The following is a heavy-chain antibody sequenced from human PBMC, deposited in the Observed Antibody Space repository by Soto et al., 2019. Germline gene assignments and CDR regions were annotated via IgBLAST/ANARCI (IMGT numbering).Heavy chain of an antibody. CDR3: AIDSSGGPDY. CDR2: MNPNSGNT. V-gene: IGHV1-8*01. D-gene: IGHD6-19*01. CDR1: GYTFTSYD. Sequence: QVQLVQSGAEVKKPGASVKVSCKASGYTFTSYDINWVRQATGQGVEWMGWMNPNSGNTGYAQKSHLRVTVTTNTSISTANMALSSLRSEDTAVYYCAIDSSGGPDYCGQGTFVTVSS. J-gene: IGHJ4*02.